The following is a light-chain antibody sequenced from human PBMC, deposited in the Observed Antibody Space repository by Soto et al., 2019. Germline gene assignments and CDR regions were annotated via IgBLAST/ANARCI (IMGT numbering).Light chain of an antibody. CDR3: HQYGNSPYT. CDR1: QRVGSAY. CDR2: SVS. J-gene: IGKJ2*01. Sequence: EIVLTQSPGTLSLSPGERATLSCRTSQRVGSAYLAWYQQKPGQAPRLLINSVSNRAAGIPDRFSGSGSGTDFTLTINSLEPEDFAVYYCHQYGNSPYTFGLGTKLEI. V-gene: IGKV3-20*01.